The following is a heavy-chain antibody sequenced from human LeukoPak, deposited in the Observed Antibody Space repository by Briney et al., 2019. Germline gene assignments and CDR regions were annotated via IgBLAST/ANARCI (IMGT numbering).Heavy chain of an antibody. CDR3: AKAGGVVVAANFDY. CDR2: ISGSGGST. CDR1: GYTFSSYA. V-gene: IGHV3-23*01. Sequence: GGSLRLSCAASGYTFSSYAMSWVRQAPGKGLEWVSAISGSGGSTYYADSVKGRFTISRDNSKNTLYLQMNSLRAEDTAVYYCAKAGGVVVAANFDYWGQGTLVTVSS. D-gene: IGHD2-15*01. J-gene: IGHJ4*02.